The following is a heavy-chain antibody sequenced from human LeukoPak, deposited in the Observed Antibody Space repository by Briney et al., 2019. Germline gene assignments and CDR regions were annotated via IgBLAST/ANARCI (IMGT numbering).Heavy chain of an antibody. CDR3: AKRNTMVRGGPCFDY. V-gene: IGHV3-20*04. D-gene: IGHD3-10*01. CDR2: INWNGGST. Sequence: PGGSLRLSCAASGFTFDDYGMSWVRQAPGKGLEWVSGINWNGGSTGYADSVKGRFTISRDNSKDTLYLQMNDLRPDDTAIYYCAKRNTMVRGGPCFDYWGQGLLVTVSS. J-gene: IGHJ4*02. CDR1: GFTFDDYG.